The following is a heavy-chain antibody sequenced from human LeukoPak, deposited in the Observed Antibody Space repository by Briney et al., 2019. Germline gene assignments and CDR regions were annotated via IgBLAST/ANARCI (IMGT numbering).Heavy chain of an antibody. Sequence: GGSLRLSCEASGFPFGSSVLSWVRQAPGKGLEWIAYINHNAEMIFYPDFVKGRFGISRDNAKNSLYLQMNALRYEDTAIYYCARDHDWAFDLWGQGTLVTVSS. D-gene: IGHD3-9*01. CDR3: ARDHDWAFDL. CDR1: GFPFGSSV. J-gene: IGHJ4*02. CDR2: INHNAEMI. V-gene: IGHV3-48*02.